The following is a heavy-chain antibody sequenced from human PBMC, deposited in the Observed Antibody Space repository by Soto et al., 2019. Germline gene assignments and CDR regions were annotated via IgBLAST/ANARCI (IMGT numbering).Heavy chain of an antibody. J-gene: IGHJ6*02. CDR2: IYYSGST. CDR1: GDSICSSSYY. V-gene: IGHV4-39*01. Sequence: SETTSITCTVSGDSICSSSYYWGWIRQPPGKGLEWIGSIYYSGSTYYNPSLKSRVTISVDTSKNQFSLKLSSVTAADTAVYYCARHGYYYDSSGYSYYYGMDVWGQGTTVTVSS. CDR3: ARHGYYYDSSGYSYYYGMDV. D-gene: IGHD3-22*01.